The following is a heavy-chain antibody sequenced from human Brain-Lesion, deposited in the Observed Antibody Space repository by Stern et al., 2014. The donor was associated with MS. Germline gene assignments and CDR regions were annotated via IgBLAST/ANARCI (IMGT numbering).Heavy chain of an antibody. D-gene: IGHD3-3*01. J-gene: IGHJ6*02. Sequence: QVQLGPSGAEVKKPGASVKVSCKTSGYIFTGYYIHWVRQAPGQGLEWMAWINPNTGGTKYAQKFQGRVTMSRDTSISTAYVELSSLTSDDTAVYYCARDQRGITIFGVVTDYYYLGMDVWGQGTTVTVSS. CDR1: GYIFTGYY. CDR2: INPNTGGT. V-gene: IGHV1-2*02. CDR3: ARDQRGITIFGVVTDYYYLGMDV.